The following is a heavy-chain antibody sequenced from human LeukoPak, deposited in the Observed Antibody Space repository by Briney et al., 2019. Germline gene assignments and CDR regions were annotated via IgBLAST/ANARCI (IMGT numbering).Heavy chain of an antibody. CDR3: ATTPSTDCSSTSCYGFDY. D-gene: IGHD2-2*01. J-gene: IGHJ4*02. CDR1: GGTFSSYA. Sequence: SVKVSCKASGGTFSSYAISWVRQAPGQGLEWMGRIIPILGIANYAQKFQGRVTITADKSTSTAYMELSSLRSEDTAVYYCATTPSTDCSSTSCYGFDYWGQGTPVTVSS. V-gene: IGHV1-69*04. CDR2: IIPILGIA.